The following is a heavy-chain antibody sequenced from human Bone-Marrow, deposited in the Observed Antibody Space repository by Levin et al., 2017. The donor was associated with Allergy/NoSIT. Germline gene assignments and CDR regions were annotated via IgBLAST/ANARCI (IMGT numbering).Heavy chain of an antibody. CDR2: ISDDGTDE. J-gene: IGHJ5*02. D-gene: IGHD1-26*01. CDR3: AKDERGRFGGGGPIDL. Sequence: GESLKISCAASGFTFSSFGMYWVRQAPGKGLEWVARISDDGTDEVYGDSVKGRFTVSRDNVENRLSLEMNSLRPEDTAVYYCAKDERGRFGGGGPIDLWGQGTLVTVSS. CDR1: GFTFSSFG. V-gene: IGHV3-30*18.